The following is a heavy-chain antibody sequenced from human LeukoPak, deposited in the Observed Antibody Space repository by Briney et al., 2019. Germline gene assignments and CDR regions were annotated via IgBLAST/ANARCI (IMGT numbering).Heavy chain of an antibody. Sequence: ASVKVSCKTSGYTFTDYDITWVRQAPGQGLEWMGRVSPYNGNTYYSQRFQDRVTITKDTSTGTAYMDLRNLRSDDTAVYYCARHQLRGYSYGSPDYWGQGTLVTVSS. V-gene: IGHV1-18*01. CDR3: ARHQLRGYSYGSPDY. D-gene: IGHD5-18*01. J-gene: IGHJ4*02. CDR1: GYTFTDYD. CDR2: VSPYNGNT.